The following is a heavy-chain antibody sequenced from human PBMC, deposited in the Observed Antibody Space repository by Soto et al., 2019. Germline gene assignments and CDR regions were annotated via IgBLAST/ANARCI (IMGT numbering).Heavy chain of an antibody. D-gene: IGHD6-19*01. J-gene: IGHJ6*03. V-gene: IGHV4-59*12. CDR2: IYYSGST. Sequence: PSETLSLTCTVSGGSISSYYWSWIRQPPGKGLEWIGYIYYSGSTNYNPSLKSRVTISVDTSKNQFSLKLSSVTAADTAVYYCARRGRLYKYSSGWEAPTYYYYYMDVWGKGTTVTVSS. CDR1: GGSISSYY. CDR3: ARRGRLYKYSSGWEAPTYYYYYMDV.